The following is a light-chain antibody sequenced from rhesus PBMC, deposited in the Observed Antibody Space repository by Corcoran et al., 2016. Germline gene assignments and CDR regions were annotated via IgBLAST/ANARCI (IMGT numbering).Light chain of an antibody. CDR1: ENVNNY. CDR3: QHGYGTPFT. V-gene: IGKV1-74*01. Sequence: DIQMTQSPSSLSASVGDRVTITCRASENVNNYLNWYQQKPGKAPKLLIYKATTLQSGVPSRVSGSGSGTDYKFTIRSLQPEDVATYYCQHGYGTPFTFGPGTKLDIK. CDR2: KAT. J-gene: IGKJ3*01.